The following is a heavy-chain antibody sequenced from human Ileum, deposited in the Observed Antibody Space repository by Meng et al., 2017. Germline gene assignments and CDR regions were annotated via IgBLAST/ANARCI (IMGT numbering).Heavy chain of an antibody. D-gene: IGHD3-16*01. CDR2: INHSGST. Sequence: QVQQVAPGRCMPSEPLPLTLADYVGAVSCVYCGMIRLPPGKGMEWICEINHSGSTNYNPSLKTRVTISVDTSKNPFSLKLSSVTAADTAVYYCARGGGRYGPDFDYWGQGTLVTVSS. CDR1: VGAVSCVY. CDR3: ARGGGRYGPDFDY. V-gene: IGHV4-34*01. J-gene: IGHJ4*02.